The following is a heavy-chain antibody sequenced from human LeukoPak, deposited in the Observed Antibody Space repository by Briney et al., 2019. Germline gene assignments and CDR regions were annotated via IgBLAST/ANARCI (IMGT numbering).Heavy chain of an antibody. D-gene: IGHD3-22*01. CDR1: GGTFSSYA. V-gene: IGHV1-69*04. Sequence: GASVKVSCKASGGTFSSYAISWVRQAPGQGLEWMGRIIPILGIANYAQKFQGRVTITADKSTSTAYMELSSLRSEDTAVYYCARDGDYYDTPDAFDIWGQGTMVTVSS. J-gene: IGHJ3*02. CDR3: ARDGDYYDTPDAFDI. CDR2: IIPILGIA.